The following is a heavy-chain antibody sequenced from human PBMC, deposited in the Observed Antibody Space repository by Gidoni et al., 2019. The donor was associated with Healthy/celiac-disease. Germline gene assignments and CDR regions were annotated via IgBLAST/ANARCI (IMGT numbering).Heavy chain of an antibody. Sequence: VQLVESGGGLVKPGGSLRLSCAASGFTFSSYSMNWVRQAPGKGLEWVSSISSSSSYIYYADSLKGRFTISRDNARNSLYLQMNSLRAEDTAVYYCGLTGYYGGEVLFDYWGQGTLVTVSS. CDR2: ISSSSSYI. V-gene: IGHV3-21*01. J-gene: IGHJ4*02. CDR3: GLTGYYGGEVLFDY. CDR1: GFTFSSYS. D-gene: IGHD3-9*01.